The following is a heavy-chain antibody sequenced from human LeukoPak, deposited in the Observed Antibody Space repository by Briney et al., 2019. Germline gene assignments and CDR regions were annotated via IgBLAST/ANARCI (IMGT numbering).Heavy chain of an antibody. CDR2: INHSGST. D-gene: IGHD2-15*01. CDR3: ARMVVVNYYYYMDV. CDR1: GGSFSGYY. J-gene: IGHJ6*03. V-gene: IGHV4-34*01. Sequence: KPSETLSLTCAVYGGSFSGYYWSWIRQLPGKGLEWIGEINHSGSTNYNPSLKSRVTISVDTSKNQFSLKLSSVTAADTAVYYCARMVVVNYYYYMDVWGKGTTVTVSS.